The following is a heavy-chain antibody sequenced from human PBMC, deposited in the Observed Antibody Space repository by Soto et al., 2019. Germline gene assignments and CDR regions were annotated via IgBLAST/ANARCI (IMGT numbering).Heavy chain of an antibody. J-gene: IGHJ6*03. CDR1: GDSSSGGGYS. CDR3: ARGLILWFGELSRRGGYYYYMDV. D-gene: IGHD3-10*01. V-gene: IGHV4-30-2*01. Sequence: SETLSLTCAVSGDSSSGGGYSWIWIRQPPGKGLEWIGYINHSGNTYYNPSLKSRVTILVDTAKKQISLKLSSVTAADTAVYYCARGLILWFGELSRRGGYYYYMDVWGKGTTVTVSS. CDR2: INHSGNT.